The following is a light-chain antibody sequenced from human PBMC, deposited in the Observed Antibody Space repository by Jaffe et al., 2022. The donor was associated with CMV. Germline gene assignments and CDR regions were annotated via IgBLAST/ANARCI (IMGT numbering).Light chain of an antibody. Sequence: DIVMTQSPDSLAVSLGERATINCKSSQSVLYSSNNKNYLAWYQQKPGQPPKLLIYWASTRESGVPDRFSGGGSGTDFTLTISSLRAEDVAVYYCQQYYITPRTFGPGTKVDIK. CDR2: WAS. CDR1: QSVLYSSNNKNY. V-gene: IGKV4-1*01. J-gene: IGKJ3*01. CDR3: QQYYITPRT.